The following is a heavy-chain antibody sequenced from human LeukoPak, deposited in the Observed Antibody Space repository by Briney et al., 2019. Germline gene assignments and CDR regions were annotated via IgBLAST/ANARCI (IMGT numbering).Heavy chain of an antibody. Sequence: PGGSLRLSCAASGFTFSSYGMHWVRQAPGKGLEWVAVISYDGSNKYYADSVKGRVTISRDNSKNTLYLQMNSLRAEDTAVYYCASDSSSWKLRGYFDYWGQGTLVTVSS. CDR2: ISYDGSNK. CDR1: GFTFSSYG. CDR3: ASDSSSWKLRGYFDY. V-gene: IGHV3-30*03. J-gene: IGHJ4*02. D-gene: IGHD6-13*01.